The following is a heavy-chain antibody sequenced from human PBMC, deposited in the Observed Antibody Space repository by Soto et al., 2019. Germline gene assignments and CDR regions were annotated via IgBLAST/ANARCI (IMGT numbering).Heavy chain of an antibody. V-gene: IGHV3-33*01. CDR1: GFTFTTYG. Sequence: QVQLVESGGGVVQPGRSLRLSCAASGFTFTTYGMHWVCQAPGKGPEWVAVIWSDGSNKYYADSVKGRFTISRDNSENSLYLQMNSLRVEDTAVYYCARDLRKGRYFDYWGQGTLVTV. CDR2: IWSDGSNK. J-gene: IGHJ4*02. CDR3: ARDLRKGRYFDY.